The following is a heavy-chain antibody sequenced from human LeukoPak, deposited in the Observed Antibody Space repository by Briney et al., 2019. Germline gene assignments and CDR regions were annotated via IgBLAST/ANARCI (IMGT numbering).Heavy chain of an antibody. Sequence: SETLSLTCTVSGYSISSGYFWGWIRQPPGKGLEWIGSIHHSGSTYYNPSLKSRVTISVDTSKNQFSLKLSSVTAADTAVYYCASTGYCSSTSCYTSDYWGQGTLVTVSS. CDR2: IHHSGST. CDR3: ASTGYCSSTSCYTSDY. J-gene: IGHJ4*02. D-gene: IGHD2-2*02. CDR1: GYSISSGYF. V-gene: IGHV4-38-2*02.